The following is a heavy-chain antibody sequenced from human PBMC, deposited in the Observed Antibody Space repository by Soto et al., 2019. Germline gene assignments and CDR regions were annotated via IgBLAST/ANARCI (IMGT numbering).Heavy chain of an antibody. J-gene: IGHJ4*02. CDR3: ASGVLRGKQTDYVDY. V-gene: IGHV1-69*01. Sequence: QVQLVQSGAEVKKPGSSVKVSCKASGGTFSSYAISWVRQAPGQGLEWMGGIIPIFGTANYAQKFQGRVTITAAESTSTAYIELSSLRSEDTAVYYCASGVLRGKQTDYVDYWGKGTLVTVSS. CDR2: IIPIFGTA. D-gene: IGHD2-15*01. CDR1: GGTFSSYA.